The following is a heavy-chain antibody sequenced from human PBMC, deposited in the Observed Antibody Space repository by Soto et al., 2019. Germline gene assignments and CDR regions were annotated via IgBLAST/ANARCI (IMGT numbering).Heavy chain of an antibody. Sequence: SETLSLTCTVSGGSISSYYWSWIRQPPGKGLEWIGYIYYSGSTNYNPSLKSRVTISVDTSKNQFSLKLSSVTAADTAVYYCARHGGSRYFDYWGQGTLVTVSS. CDR1: GGSISSYY. J-gene: IGHJ4*02. CDR2: IYYSGST. D-gene: IGHD3-10*01. V-gene: IGHV4-59*08. CDR3: ARHGGSRYFDY.